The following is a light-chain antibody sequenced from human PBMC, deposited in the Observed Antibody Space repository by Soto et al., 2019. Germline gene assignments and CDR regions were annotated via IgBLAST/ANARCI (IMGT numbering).Light chain of an antibody. J-gene: IGLJ1*01. CDR3: ISYTSSSTLV. Sequence: QSVLTAPAAVFGCSGQSISISCTRTSSEVGGYNYVSWYQQYPGKAPKLMIYEVSNRPSGGSNRFSGSKSGNTASLTISGLQAEDEADYYCISYTSSSTLVFGTGTKVTVL. CDR2: EVS. V-gene: IGLV2-14*01. CDR1: SSEVGGYNY.